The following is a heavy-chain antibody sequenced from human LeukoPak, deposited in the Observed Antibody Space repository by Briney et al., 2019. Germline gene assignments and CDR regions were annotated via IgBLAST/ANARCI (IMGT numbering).Heavy chain of an antibody. CDR1: GYTFTSYG. CDR2: ISAYNGNT. D-gene: IGHD1-26*01. J-gene: IGHJ4*02. V-gene: IGHV1-18*01. CDR3: ARDEEVGAFPHDY. Sequence: GSVKVSCKASGYTFTSYGISWVRQAPGQGLEWMGWISAYNGNTNYAQKLQGRVTMTTDTSTSTAYKELRSLRSDDTAVYYCARDEEVGAFPHDYWGQGTLVTVSS.